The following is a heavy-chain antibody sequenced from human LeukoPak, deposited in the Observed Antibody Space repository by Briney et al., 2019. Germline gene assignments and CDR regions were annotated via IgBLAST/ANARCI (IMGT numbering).Heavy chain of an antibody. D-gene: IGHD6-13*01. J-gene: IGHJ4*02. CDR1: GGSFSGYY. CDR3: ARHRDSSSWYPKYYFDY. V-gene: IGHV4-34*01. Sequence: SETLSLTCAVYGGSFSGYYWSWIRQPPGKGLEWIGEINHSGSTNYNPSLKSRVTISVDTSKNQFSLKLSSVTAADTAVYYCARHRDSSSWYPKYYFDYWGQGTLVTVSS. CDR2: INHSGST.